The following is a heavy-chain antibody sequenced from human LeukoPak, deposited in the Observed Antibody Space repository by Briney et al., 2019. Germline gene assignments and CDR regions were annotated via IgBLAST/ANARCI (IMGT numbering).Heavy chain of an antibody. J-gene: IGHJ4*02. Sequence: ASVKDSCKASGYTFTSYGISWVRQAPGQGLEWMGWISAYNGNTNYAQKLQGRVTMTTDTSTSTAYMELRSLRSDDTAVYYCARDSGYYYGSGCTDYWGQGTLVTVSS. CDR3: ARDSGYYYGSGCTDY. CDR1: GYTFTSYG. CDR2: ISAYNGNT. V-gene: IGHV1-18*01. D-gene: IGHD3-10*01.